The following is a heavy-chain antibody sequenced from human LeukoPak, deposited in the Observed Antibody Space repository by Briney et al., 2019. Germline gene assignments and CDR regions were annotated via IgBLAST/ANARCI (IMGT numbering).Heavy chain of an antibody. CDR3: AKRSVAGTGYYFDC. CDR2: ISGSGGST. CDR1: GFTFSSYG. Sequence: PGRSLRLSCVASGFTFSSYGMHWVRQAPGKGLEWVSAISGSGGSTYYADSVKGRFTISRDNSKNTLYLQMNSLRAEDTAVYYCAKRSVAGTGYYFDCWGQGTLVTVSS. J-gene: IGHJ4*02. V-gene: IGHV3-23*01. D-gene: IGHD6-19*01.